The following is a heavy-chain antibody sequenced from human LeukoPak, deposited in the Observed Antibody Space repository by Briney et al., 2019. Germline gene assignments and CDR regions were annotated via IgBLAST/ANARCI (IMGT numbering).Heavy chain of an antibody. J-gene: IGHJ5*02. D-gene: IGHD5-18*01. Sequence: GGCLRLSCAASGFTVSSNYMSWVRQAPGKGLEWVSVIYSGGSTYYADSVKGRFTISRDNSKNTLYLQMNSLRAEDTAVYYCARDIYSYGWGWFDPWGQGTLVTVSS. CDR2: IYSGGST. CDR3: ARDIYSYGWGWFDP. CDR1: GFTVSSNY. V-gene: IGHV3-66*02.